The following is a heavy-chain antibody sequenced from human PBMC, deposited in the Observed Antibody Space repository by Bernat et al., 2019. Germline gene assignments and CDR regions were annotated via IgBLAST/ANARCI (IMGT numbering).Heavy chain of an antibody. CDR3: ARGKDILTGYLVY. CDR2: ISSGGST. V-gene: IGHV3-66*01. Sequence: EVQLVESGGGLVQPGGSLRLSCAASGFTFSSNYMSWVRQAPGKGLEWVSVISSGGSTYYSDSVKGRFTISRDNSKNTMYLQMNSLRAEDTAVYYCARGKDILTGYLVYWGQGTLVTVSS. D-gene: IGHD3-9*01. CDR1: GFTFSSNY. J-gene: IGHJ4*02.